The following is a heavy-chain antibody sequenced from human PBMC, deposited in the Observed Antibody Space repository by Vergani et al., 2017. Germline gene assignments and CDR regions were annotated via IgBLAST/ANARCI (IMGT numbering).Heavy chain of an antibody. CDR3: AKSASVSMSLPNWFES. Sequence: EVRLLESGGDLLQPGESLKISCAVSGFSFKDYAMSWVRQAPGKGLEWVSGISGTGGFTFYADSVKGRFTISRDNYKNTLYLQMSSLRADDTAVYYCAKSASVSMSLPNWFESWGQGTHVTVSS. V-gene: IGHV3-23*01. J-gene: IGHJ5*01. CDR2: ISGTGGFT. CDR1: GFSFKDYA.